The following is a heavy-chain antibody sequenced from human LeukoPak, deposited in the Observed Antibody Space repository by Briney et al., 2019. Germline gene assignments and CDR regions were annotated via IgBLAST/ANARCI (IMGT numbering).Heavy chain of an antibody. V-gene: IGHV3-74*01. Sequence: GGSLRLSCAASGFTFSSYWIHWVRQAPGNGLVWVSRIKTDGSYTSYADSVKGRFTISRDNAKNTLYLQMNSLSAEDTAVYYCVRDMYGPRDYWGQGTLVTVSS. D-gene: IGHD2-8*01. J-gene: IGHJ4*02. CDR3: VRDMYGPRDY. CDR1: GFTFSSYW. CDR2: IKTDGSYT.